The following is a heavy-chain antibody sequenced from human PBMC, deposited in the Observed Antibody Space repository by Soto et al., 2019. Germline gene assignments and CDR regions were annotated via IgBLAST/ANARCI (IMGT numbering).Heavy chain of an antibody. D-gene: IGHD2-15*01. CDR3: ARSTCSGGSCNDI. Sequence: PGGSLRLSCAASGFTFSSYAMHWVRQSPGKGLEWVAVISYDGSNKYYADSVKGRFTISRDNSKNTLYLQMNSLRAEDTAVYYCARSTCSGGSCNDIWGQGTIVTVSS. CDR2: ISYDGSNK. CDR1: GFTFSSYA. V-gene: IGHV3-30-3*01. J-gene: IGHJ3*02.